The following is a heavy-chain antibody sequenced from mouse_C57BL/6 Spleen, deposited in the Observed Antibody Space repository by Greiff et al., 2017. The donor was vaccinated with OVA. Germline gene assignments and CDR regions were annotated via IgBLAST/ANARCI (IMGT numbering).Heavy chain of an antibody. CDR3: ARSGVTLFDY. CDR2: IDPSDSYT. V-gene: IGHV1-69*01. CDR1: GYTFTSYW. D-gene: IGHD2-1*01. J-gene: IGHJ2*01. Sequence: QVQLQQPGAELVMPGASVKLSCKASGYTFTSYWMHWVKQRPGQGLEWIGEIDPSDSYTNYNQKFKGKSTLTVDKSSSTAYMQLSSLTSEDSAVYYCARSGVTLFDYWGQGTTLTVSS.